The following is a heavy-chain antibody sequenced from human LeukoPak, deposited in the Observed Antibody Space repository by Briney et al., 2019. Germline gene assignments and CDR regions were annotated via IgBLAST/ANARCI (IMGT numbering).Heavy chain of an antibody. Sequence: SETLSLTCTASGGSVSSSSYYWGWIRQPPGKGLEWIGNIYNSGSTYYNPSLKSRVTISVDMSKNQFSLKLSSVTAADTAVYYCARGSPQANWGQGTLVTVSS. J-gene: IGHJ4*02. CDR3: ARGSPQAN. CDR2: IYNSGST. V-gene: IGHV4-39*07. CDR1: GGSVSSSSYY.